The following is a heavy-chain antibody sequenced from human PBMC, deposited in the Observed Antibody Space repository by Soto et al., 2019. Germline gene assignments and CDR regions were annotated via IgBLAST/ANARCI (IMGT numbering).Heavy chain of an antibody. CDR1: GFTFSNYN. D-gene: IGHD6-19*01. CDR2: IDRDYAI. Sequence: EVQLVESGGTLVQPGGSLRLSCATSGFTFSNYNMNWVRQAPGKGLEWVSYIDRDYAIYYADSVKGRFTISRDNAKSSLYLQMNTLRGEDTAVYFCAREAAVAGSGYYYGMDVWGQGTTVTVSS. CDR3: AREAAVAGSGYYYGMDV. J-gene: IGHJ6*02. V-gene: IGHV3-48*01.